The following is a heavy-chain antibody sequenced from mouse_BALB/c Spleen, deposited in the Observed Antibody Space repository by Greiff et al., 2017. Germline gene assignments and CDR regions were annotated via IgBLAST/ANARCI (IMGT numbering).Heavy chain of an antibody. CDR2: ISYSGST. CDR1: GDSITSGY. CDR3: ARDFGYTYYYAMDY. Sequence: EVQLQESGPNLVKPSQTLSLTCSVTGDSITSGYWNWIRKFPGNKLEYMGYISYSGSTYYNPSLKSRISITRDTSKNQYYLQLNSVTTEDTATYYCARDFGYTYYYAMDYWGQGTSVTVSS. J-gene: IGHJ4*01. D-gene: IGHD2-2*01. V-gene: IGHV3-8*02.